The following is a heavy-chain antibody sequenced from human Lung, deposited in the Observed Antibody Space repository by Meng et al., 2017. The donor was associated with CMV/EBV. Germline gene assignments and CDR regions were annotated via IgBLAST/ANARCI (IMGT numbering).Heavy chain of an antibody. D-gene: IGHD6-13*01. CDR2: INPNSGGT. Sequence: QVWLVQAGAEVKKPGASVKVSCKASGYTFTGYYMHWVRQAPGQGLEWMGWINPNSGGTNYAQKFQGWATMTRDTSISTAYMELSRLRSDDTAVYYCARDWEGSWAVFDYWGQGTLVTVSS. V-gene: IGHV1-2*04. CDR1: GYTFTGYY. J-gene: IGHJ4*02. CDR3: ARDWEGSWAVFDY.